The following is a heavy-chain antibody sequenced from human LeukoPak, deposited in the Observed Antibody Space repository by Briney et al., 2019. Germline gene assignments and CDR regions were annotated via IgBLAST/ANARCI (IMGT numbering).Heavy chain of an antibody. CDR2: MFYSGIT. V-gene: IGHV4-39*01. CDR3: ARHGSSGVVITNFDY. D-gene: IGHD3-3*01. Sequence: SETLSLTCSVSGGSISSGDYYWGWIRQPPGKGLEWIGTMFYSGITYYSPSLKSRVTISVDTSKNQFSLKLSSVTAADTAVYFCARHGSSGVVITNFDYWGQGTLVTVSS. CDR1: GGSISSGDYY. J-gene: IGHJ4*02.